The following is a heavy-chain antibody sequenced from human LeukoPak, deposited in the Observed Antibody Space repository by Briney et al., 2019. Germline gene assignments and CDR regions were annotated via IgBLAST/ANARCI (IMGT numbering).Heavy chain of an antibody. D-gene: IGHD2-2*01. V-gene: IGHV3-33*01. Sequence: GGSLRLSCAASGFTFSAYGMHWVRQAPGKGLEWVAVIWANGITEHYADSVKGRSTISRDNSKSTLYLQMNSLTAEDTAIYYCARDASLYADDYWGQGTLVTASS. CDR2: IWANGITE. CDR3: ARDASLYADDY. J-gene: IGHJ4*02. CDR1: GFTFSAYG.